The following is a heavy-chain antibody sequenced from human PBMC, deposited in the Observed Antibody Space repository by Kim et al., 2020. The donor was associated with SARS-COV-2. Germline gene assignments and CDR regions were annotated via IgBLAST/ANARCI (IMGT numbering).Heavy chain of an antibody. D-gene: IGHD2-21*02. Sequence: GGSLRLSCAASGFTFSNYAMHWVRQAPGKGLEWVAVISYDGNDKYYLDSVRGRFTISRDNSKNTLYLQMNSLRAEDSAVYYCTRAGNTAPVSFLIAYWGQGTLVTVSS. CDR3: TRAGNTAPVSFLIAY. CDR1: GFTFSNYA. J-gene: IGHJ4*02. CDR2: ISYDGNDK. V-gene: IGHV3-30-3*01.